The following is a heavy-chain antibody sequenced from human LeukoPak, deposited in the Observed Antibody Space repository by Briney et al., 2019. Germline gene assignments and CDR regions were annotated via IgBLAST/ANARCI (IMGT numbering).Heavy chain of an antibody. CDR1: GYTFTSYD. CDR3: ARGLVRYCSGGSCYSNYYYYYGMDV. CDR2: MNPNSGNT. J-gene: IGHJ6*02. D-gene: IGHD2-15*01. V-gene: IGHV1-8*01. Sequence: ASVKVSCKASGYTFTSYDINWVRQATGQGLEWMGWMNPNSGNTGYAQKFQGRVTMTRNTSISTAYMELSSLRSEDTAVYYCARGLVRYCSGGSCYSNYYYYYGMDVWGQGTTVTVS.